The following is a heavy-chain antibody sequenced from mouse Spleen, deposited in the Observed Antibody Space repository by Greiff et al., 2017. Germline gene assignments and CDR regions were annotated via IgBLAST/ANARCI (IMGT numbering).Heavy chain of an antibody. V-gene: IGHV2-2*02. J-gene: IGHJ1*01. D-gene: IGHD1-1*01. Sequence: VQLHQSGPGLVQPSQSLSITCTVSGFSLTSYGVHWVRQSPGKGLEWLGVIWSGGSTDYNAAFISRLSISKDNSKSQVFFKMNSLQANDTAIYYCAATVVEGYFDVWGAGTTVTVSS. CDR2: IWSGGST. CDR3: AATVVEGYFDV. CDR1: GFSLTSYG.